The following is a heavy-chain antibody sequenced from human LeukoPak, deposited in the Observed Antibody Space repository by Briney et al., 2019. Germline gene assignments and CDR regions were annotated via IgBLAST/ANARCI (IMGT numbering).Heavy chain of an antibody. CDR3: ARGQYSFDS. CDR1: GFTFTDYY. D-gene: IGHD6-19*01. Sequence: PGGSLRLSCAASGFTFTDYYMSWIRQAPGKGLEWLSYISSTSTSTTYADSVKGRFTISRDNATHSLYLQMNSLRAEDTAVYYCARGQYSFDSWGQGTLVTVSS. CDR2: ISSTSTST. J-gene: IGHJ4*02. V-gene: IGHV3-11*06.